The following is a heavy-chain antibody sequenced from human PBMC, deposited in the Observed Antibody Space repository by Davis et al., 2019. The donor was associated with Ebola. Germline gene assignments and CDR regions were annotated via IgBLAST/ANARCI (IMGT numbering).Heavy chain of an antibody. D-gene: IGHD1-26*01. CDR1: GYTFTSYD. V-gene: IGHV1-18*01. CDR2: ISAYNGNT. CDR3: ARDWVGATTVLLYYGMDV. Sequence: ASVKVSCKASGYTFTSYDINWVRQATGQGLEWMGWISAYNGNTNYAQKLQVRVTLTTDTSTSTAYMELRSLRSDDTAVYYCARDWVGATTVLLYYGMDVWGQGTTVTVSS. J-gene: IGHJ6*02.